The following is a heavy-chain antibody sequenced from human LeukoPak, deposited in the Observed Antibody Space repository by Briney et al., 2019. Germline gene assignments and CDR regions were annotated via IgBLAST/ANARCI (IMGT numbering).Heavy chain of an antibody. J-gene: IGHJ4*02. CDR3: AGISGAGTF. CDR2: ISTGGTYI. V-gene: IGHV3-48*03. Sequence: SGGSLRLSCAASGFTFSSYEMNWVRQAPGKGLEWVSSISTGGTYIYYADSVKGRFTISRDNAKNSLYLQMNTLRAEDTAVYYCAGISGAGTFWGQGTLVTVSS. D-gene: IGHD6-13*01. CDR1: GFTFSSYE.